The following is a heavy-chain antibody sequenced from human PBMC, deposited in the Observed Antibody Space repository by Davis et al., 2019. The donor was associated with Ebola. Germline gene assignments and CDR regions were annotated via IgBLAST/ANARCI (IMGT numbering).Heavy chain of an antibody. V-gene: IGHV5-51*01. J-gene: IGHJ6*02. D-gene: IGHD6-19*01. CDR1: GYSFTSYW. CDR2: IYPGDSDT. CDR3: ARKRSWYYYGMDV. Sequence: GESLKISCKGSGYSFTSYWISWVRQMPGKGLEWMGIIYPGDSDTRYSPSFQGQVTISADKSISTAYLQWSSLKASDTAMYYCARKRSWYYYGMDVWGQGTTVTVSS.